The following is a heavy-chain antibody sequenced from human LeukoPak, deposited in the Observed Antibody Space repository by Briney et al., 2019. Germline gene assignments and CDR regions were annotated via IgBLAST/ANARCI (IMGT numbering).Heavy chain of an antibody. D-gene: IGHD3-22*01. CDR2: FDPEDGET. CDR1: GYTLTELS. CDR3: ATYYYDSSGYYPSFDY. Sequence: ASVTVSCKVSGYTLTELSMHWVRQAPGKGLEWMGGFDPEDGETIYAQKFQGRVTMTEDTSTDTAYMELSSLRSEDTAVYYCATYYYDSSGYYPSFDYWGQGTLVTVSS. J-gene: IGHJ4*02. V-gene: IGHV1-24*01.